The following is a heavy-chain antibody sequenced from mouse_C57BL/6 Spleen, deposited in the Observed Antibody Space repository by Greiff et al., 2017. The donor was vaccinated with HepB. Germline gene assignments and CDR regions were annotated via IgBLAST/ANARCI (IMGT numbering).Heavy chain of an antibody. V-gene: IGHV1-82*01. D-gene: IGHD1-1*01. CDR3: ARDPYYGSSPGAY. J-gene: IGHJ3*01. CDR2: IYTGDGDT. CDR1: GYAFSSSW. Sequence: QVQLQQSGPELVKPGASVKISCKASGYAFSSSWMNWVKQRPGKGLEWIGRIYTGDGDTNYNGKFKGKATLTADKSSSTAYMQLSSLTSEDSAVYFCARDPYYGSSPGAYWGQGTLVTVSA.